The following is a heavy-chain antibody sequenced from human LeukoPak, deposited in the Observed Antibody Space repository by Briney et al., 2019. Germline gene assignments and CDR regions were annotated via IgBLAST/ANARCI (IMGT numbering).Heavy chain of an antibody. D-gene: IGHD3-9*01. CDR2: ISGSGGRA. J-gene: IGHJ4*02. CDR1: GFTFSSYG. Sequence: QPGGSLRLSCAASGFTFSSYGMSWVRQAPGKGLEWVSLISGSGGRAYYADSVKGRFTISRDNSKNTLYLQMNSLRADDTAVYYCAKEGDYDILTGYPRGIGYWGQGTLVTVSS. V-gene: IGHV3-23*01. CDR3: AKEGDYDILTGYPRGIGY.